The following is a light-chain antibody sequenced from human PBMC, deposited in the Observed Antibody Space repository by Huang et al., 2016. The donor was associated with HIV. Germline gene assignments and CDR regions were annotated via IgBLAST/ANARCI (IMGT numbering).Light chain of an antibody. CDR1: QSLLHSHGYHY. CDR2: LSS. V-gene: IGKV2-28*01. CDR3: MQVLQTPRT. J-gene: IGKJ5*01. Sequence: IVITQSPLSLPVTPGEPASISCRSSQSLLHSHGYHYLDWYRQKPGQAPQLLISLSSIRASGVPDRFSGSGSVTDFTLKISRVEAEDVGIYFCMQVLQTPRTFGQGTRLEIK.